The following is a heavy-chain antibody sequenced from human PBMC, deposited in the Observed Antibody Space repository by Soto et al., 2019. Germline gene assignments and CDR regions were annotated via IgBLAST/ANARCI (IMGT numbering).Heavy chain of an antibody. D-gene: IGHD3-22*01. CDR3: ARHSYYDSKKYDY. V-gene: IGHV4-39*01. CDR2: IYYSGST. Sequence: PSETLSLTCTVSGGSISSSSYYWGWIRQPPGKGLEWIGSIYYSGSTYYNPSLKSRVTISVDTSKNQFSLKLSSVTAADTAAYYCARHSYYDSKKYDYWGQGTLVTVSS. CDR1: GGSISSSSYY. J-gene: IGHJ4*02.